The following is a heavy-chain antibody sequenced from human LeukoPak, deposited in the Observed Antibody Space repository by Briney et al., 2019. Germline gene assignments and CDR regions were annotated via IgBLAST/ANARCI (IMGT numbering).Heavy chain of an antibody. V-gene: IGHV3-7*03. CDR1: GFTFGDTW. CDR3: AREANYYYYGMDV. CDR2: IKQDGSEK. J-gene: IGHJ6*02. Sequence: GGSLRLSCAASGFTFGDTWMNWVRQAPGKGLEWVANIKQDGSEKYYVDSVKGRFTISRDNAKNSLYLQMNSLGAEDTAVYYCAREANYYYYGMDVWGQGTTVTVSS.